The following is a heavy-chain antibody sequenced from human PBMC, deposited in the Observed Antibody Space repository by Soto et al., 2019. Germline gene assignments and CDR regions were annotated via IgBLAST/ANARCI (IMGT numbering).Heavy chain of an antibody. J-gene: IGHJ6*02. CDR1: GGSITSGGYS. Sequence: LSLTCTVSGGSITSGGYSWSWIRQSPGQGLEWIGYIYQSGSAFYNPSLKTRATILVDRSKNQFSLNLTSVTAADAAVYYCARAFYGVDLWGQGTTVTVSS. V-gene: IGHV4-30-2*06. CDR3: ARAFYGVDL. CDR2: IYQSGSA.